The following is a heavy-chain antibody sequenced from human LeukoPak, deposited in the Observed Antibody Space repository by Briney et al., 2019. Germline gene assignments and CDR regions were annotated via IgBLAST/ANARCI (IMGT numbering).Heavy chain of an antibody. J-gene: IGHJ4*02. CDR3: AKEEYPGALDY. D-gene: IGHD1-26*01. Sequence: PRGSLRLSCAASGFTFSSYGMHWVRQAPGKGLEWVAVIWYGGSNKYYADSVKGRFTISRDNSKNTLYLQMNSLRAEDTAVYYCAKEEYPGALDYWGQGTLVTVSS. CDR1: GFTFSSYG. CDR2: IWYGGSNK. V-gene: IGHV3-30*02.